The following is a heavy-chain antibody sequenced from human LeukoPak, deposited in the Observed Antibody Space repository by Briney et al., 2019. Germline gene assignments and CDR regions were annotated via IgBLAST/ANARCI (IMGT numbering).Heavy chain of an antibody. J-gene: IGHJ4*02. Sequence: PGRSLRLSCAASGLTLSAYGMHWVRQAPGKSLEWVAVISFDGGNKDYADSVKGRFTISRDNAKNSLYLQMNSLSAEDTAVYYCARQKYLRGPDVEYYDYWGQGTLVTVSS. V-gene: IGHV3-30*03. CDR3: ARQKYLRGPDVEYYDY. D-gene: IGHD5/OR15-5a*01. CDR1: GLTLSAYG. CDR2: ISFDGGNK.